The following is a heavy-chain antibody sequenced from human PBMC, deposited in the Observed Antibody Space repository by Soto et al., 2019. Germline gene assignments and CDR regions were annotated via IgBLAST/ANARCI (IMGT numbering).Heavy chain of an antibody. Sequence: SAVKVSCKAAGGTFSRCAFSAVRHDPGQGLERMGGIIPIFGTANHAQKFQGRVTITAEDSTSTAPIELSSLRPQDKAAYYCATKYSPYSSAEIYGMDVWG. J-gene: IGHJ6*02. V-gene: IGHV1-69*01. D-gene: IGHD6-25*01. CDR3: ATKYSPYSSAEIYGMDV. CDR1: GGTFSRCA. CDR2: IIPIFGTA.